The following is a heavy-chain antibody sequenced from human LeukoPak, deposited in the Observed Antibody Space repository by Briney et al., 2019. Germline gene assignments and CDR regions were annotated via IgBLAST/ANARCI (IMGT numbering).Heavy chain of an antibody. Sequence: GGSLRLSCAASGLTFTSSAMSWVRQAPGKGLEWVSSISGSGYVTYYADSVKGRFTLSRDNFENTLYLRMNSLRAEDTAVYYCAINGSSWYDYWGQGTLVTVSS. CDR2: ISGSGYVT. CDR1: GLTFTSSA. CDR3: AINGSSWYDY. D-gene: IGHD6-13*01. J-gene: IGHJ4*02. V-gene: IGHV3-23*01.